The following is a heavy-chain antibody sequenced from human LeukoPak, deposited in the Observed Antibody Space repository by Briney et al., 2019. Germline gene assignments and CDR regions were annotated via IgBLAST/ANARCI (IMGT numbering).Heavy chain of an antibody. Sequence: SVKVPCKASGGTFSSYAISWVRQAPGQGLEWMGRIIPILGIANYAQKFQGRVTITADKSTSTAYMELSSLKSEDTAVYYCARDTHVYYCSGGSCLPLDYWGQGTLVTVSS. V-gene: IGHV1-69*04. CDR1: GGTFSSYA. CDR2: IIPILGIA. J-gene: IGHJ4*02. D-gene: IGHD2-15*01. CDR3: ARDTHVYYCSGGSCLPLDY.